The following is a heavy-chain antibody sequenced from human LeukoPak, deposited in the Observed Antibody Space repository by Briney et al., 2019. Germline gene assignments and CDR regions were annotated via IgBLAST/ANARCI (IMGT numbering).Heavy chain of an antibody. D-gene: IGHD4-17*01. CDR3: ARGGVTTVTPY. CDR2: ISSSGSTI. V-gene: IGHV3-48*03. J-gene: IGHJ4*02. CDR1: GFTLSSYE. Sequence: GGSLRLSCAASGFTLSSYEMNWVRQAPGRGLEWVSYISSSGSTIYYADSVKGRFTIPRDNAKNSLYLQMNSLRAEDTAVYYCARGGVTTVTPYWGQGTLVTVSS.